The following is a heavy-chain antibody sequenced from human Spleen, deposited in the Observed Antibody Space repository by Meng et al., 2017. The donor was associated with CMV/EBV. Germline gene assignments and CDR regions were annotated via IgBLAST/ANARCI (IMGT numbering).Heavy chain of an antibody. V-gene: IGHV2-70D*14. D-gene: IGHD3-3*01. Sequence: SGPTLVKPTQTLTLTCTFSGFSLSTRGMRVSWLRQPPGEALEWLARIDWDDDTFYSTSLRTRLTISKDTSKNQVVLTMTNMDPVDTATYYCARSITIFGVTKGMDVWGQGTTVTVSS. CDR3: ARSITIFGVTKGMDV. J-gene: IGHJ6*02. CDR1: GFSLSTRGMR. CDR2: IDWDDDT.